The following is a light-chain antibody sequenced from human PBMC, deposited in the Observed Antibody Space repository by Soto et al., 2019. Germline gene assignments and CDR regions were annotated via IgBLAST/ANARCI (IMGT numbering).Light chain of an antibody. Sequence: QSALTQPASVSGSPGQSITIFCTGTSSDVGGYNYVLWYQQHPGKAPKLILYNVINRPSGISSSFSVSKSVNTASLTVSGLQAEDEADYYCCSYTSRTTWMFGGGTTLTVL. V-gene: IGLV2-14*03. CDR3: CSYTSRTTWM. CDR1: SSDVGGYNY. J-gene: IGLJ3*02. CDR2: NVI.